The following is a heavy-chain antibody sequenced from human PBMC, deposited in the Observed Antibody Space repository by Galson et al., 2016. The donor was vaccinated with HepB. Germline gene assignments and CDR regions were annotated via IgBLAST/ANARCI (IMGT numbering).Heavy chain of an antibody. Sequence: QSGAEVKKPGESLRISCTGSGSTITLCYSTRVRQMPGKGLVWLGRRDPSDPYTHSTPTFQGHGTMSVDKSIRTVNLQWASLKASDTAMYYCVRSETSNWILGHWGQGTLVTVSS. V-gene: IGHV5-10-1*01. J-gene: IGHJ1*01. CDR1: GSTITLCY. D-gene: IGHD1-1*01. CDR3: VRSETSNWILGH. CDR2: RDPSDPYT.